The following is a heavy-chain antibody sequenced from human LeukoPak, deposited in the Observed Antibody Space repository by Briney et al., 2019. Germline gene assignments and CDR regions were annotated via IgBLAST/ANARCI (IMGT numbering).Heavy chain of an antibody. Sequence: GESLKISCKGSGYSFTNYWIGWVRQMPGKGLEWMGIIYPGDSDTRYSPSFQGQVTISADKSISTAYLQWSSLKASDTAMYYCARRLTIFGVPFDYWGQGTLVTVSS. CDR3: ARRLTIFGVPFDY. V-gene: IGHV5-51*01. J-gene: IGHJ4*02. CDR2: IYPGDSDT. CDR1: GYSFTNYW. D-gene: IGHD3-3*01.